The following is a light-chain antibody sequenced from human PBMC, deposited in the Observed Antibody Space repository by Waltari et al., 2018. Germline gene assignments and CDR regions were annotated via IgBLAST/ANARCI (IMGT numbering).Light chain of an antibody. CDR3: QVWLSSSDHPV. V-gene: IGLV3-21*04. J-gene: IGLJ2*01. CDR1: TIGSKS. Sequence: SYVVTQPPSVSVAPGKTARLTCGGNTIGSKSVHWYQQKPGQAPVLVTYYDSDRPSGIPERFPGSNSGNPATLTITRVEAGDEADYYCQVWLSSSDHPVFGGGTKLTVL. CDR2: YDS.